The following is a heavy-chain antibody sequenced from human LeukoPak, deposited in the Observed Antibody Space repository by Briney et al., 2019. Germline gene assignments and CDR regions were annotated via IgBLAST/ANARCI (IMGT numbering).Heavy chain of an antibody. CDR2: IYPGDSDT. Sequence: GESLKISCKGSGYSFTSYWIGWVRQMPGKGLEWMGIIYPGDSDTRYSPSFQGQVTISADKSISTAYLQWSSLKASDTAMYYCARRGDSGYDFVDWFDPWGQGTLVTVFS. CDR1: GYSFTSYW. J-gene: IGHJ5*02. V-gene: IGHV5-51*01. CDR3: ARRGDSGYDFVDWFDP. D-gene: IGHD5-12*01.